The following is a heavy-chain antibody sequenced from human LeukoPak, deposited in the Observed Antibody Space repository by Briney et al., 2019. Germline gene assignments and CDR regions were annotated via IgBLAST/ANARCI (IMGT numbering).Heavy chain of an antibody. CDR2: ISYTGST. CDR1: GGSINPYY. D-gene: IGHD4-17*01. J-gene: IGHJ4*02. V-gene: IGHV4-59*08. CDR3: ARIHDLGDYAFDK. Sequence: PSETLSLTCTVSGGSINPYYWSWIRQPPGKGLEYIGYISYTGSTNSNPSLKSRLTISVDTSKNQFSLKLRSVTAADTAVYYCARIHDLGDYAFDKWGQGTLVTVSS.